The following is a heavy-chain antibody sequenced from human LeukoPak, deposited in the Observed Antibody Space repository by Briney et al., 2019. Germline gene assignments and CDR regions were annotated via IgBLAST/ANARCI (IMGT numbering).Heavy chain of an antibody. J-gene: IGHJ6*02. CDR3: ARSLDYSSPMDV. D-gene: IGHD2-21*01. CDR1: KFTVSSNY. Sequence: GGSLRLSCAASKFTVSSNYMSWVRQAPGKGLEWVSVTDIGGSTYYADSVKGRFTISRDNSKNTLYPQMNSLRVEDTAVYYCARSLDYSSPMDVWGQGTTVTVSS. V-gene: IGHV3-53*01. CDR2: TDIGGST.